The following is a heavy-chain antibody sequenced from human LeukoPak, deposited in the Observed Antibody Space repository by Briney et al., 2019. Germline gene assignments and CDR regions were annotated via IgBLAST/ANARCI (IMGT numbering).Heavy chain of an antibody. CDR2: IIPIFGTA. D-gene: IGHD6-19*01. CDR1: GGTFSSYA. V-gene: IGHV1-69*13. J-gene: IGHJ4*02. Sequence: ASVKVSCKASGGTFSSYAISWVRQAPGQGLEWMGGIIPIFGTANYAQKFQGRVTITADESTSTAYMELSSLRSEDTAVYYCASNPQQWLVPGYFDYWGQGTLVTVSS. CDR3: ASNPQQWLVPGYFDY.